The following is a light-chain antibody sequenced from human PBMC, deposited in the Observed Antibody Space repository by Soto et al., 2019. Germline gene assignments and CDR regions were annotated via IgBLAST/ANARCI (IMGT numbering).Light chain of an antibody. CDR3: SSYTSSSTLHYV. J-gene: IGLJ1*01. Sequence: QSVLTQPASVSGSPGQSFTISCTGTSSDVGGYNYVSWYQQHPGKAPKLMIYDVSNRPSGVSNRFSGSKSGNTASLTISGLQAEDEADYYCSSYTSSSTLHYVFGTGTKVTVL. V-gene: IGLV2-14*01. CDR2: DVS. CDR1: SSDVGGYNY.